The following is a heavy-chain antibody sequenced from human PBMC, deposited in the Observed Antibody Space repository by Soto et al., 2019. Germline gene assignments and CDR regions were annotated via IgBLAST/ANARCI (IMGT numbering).Heavy chain of an antibody. Sequence: EVQLLESGGNLVQPGGSLRLSCAASGFTFSTYGMTWVRQAPGKGLEWVSSISDSGDSTYYADSVKGRFTISRDNSKNTLSLQMNSLRAEDTAVYYCAKDHAWGRRVTTRFDYWGQGALVTVSS. V-gene: IGHV3-23*01. CDR3: AKDHAWGRRVTTRFDY. J-gene: IGHJ4*02. CDR1: GFTFSTYG. CDR2: ISDSGDST. D-gene: IGHD4-17*01.